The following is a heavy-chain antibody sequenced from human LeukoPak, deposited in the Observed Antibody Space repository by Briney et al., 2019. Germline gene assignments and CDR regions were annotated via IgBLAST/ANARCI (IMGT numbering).Heavy chain of an antibody. Sequence: ASVKVSCKGSGYTFTTYAMNCMRQAAGQGLEWMGWINTNTGNPTYAQGFTGRFVFSLDTSVSTAYLQISSLKAEDTAVYYCARDQLWDYWGQGTLVTVSS. CDR1: GYTFTTYA. CDR2: INTNTGNP. CDR3: ARDQLWDY. J-gene: IGHJ4*02. D-gene: IGHD5-18*01. V-gene: IGHV7-4-1*02.